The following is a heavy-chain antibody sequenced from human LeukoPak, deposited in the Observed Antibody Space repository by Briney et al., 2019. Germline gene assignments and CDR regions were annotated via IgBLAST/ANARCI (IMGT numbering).Heavy chain of an antibody. D-gene: IGHD3-9*01. Sequence: SETLSLTCAVYGGSFSGYYWSWIRQPPGKGLEWIGEINHSGSTNYNPSLKSRVTISVDTSKNQFSLKLSSVTAADTAVYYCARQQTGELRYFDWLSQGYWFDPWGQGTLVTVSS. CDR1: GGSFSGYY. CDR3: ARQQTGELRYFDWLSQGYWFDP. CDR2: INHSGST. J-gene: IGHJ5*02. V-gene: IGHV4-34*01.